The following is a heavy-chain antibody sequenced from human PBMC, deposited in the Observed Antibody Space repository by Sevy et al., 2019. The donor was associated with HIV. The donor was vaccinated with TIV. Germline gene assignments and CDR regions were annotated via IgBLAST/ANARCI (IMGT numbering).Heavy chain of an antibody. CDR2: INWNGGTK. CDR3: ARNTGFAYGDNWFDP. Sequence: GGSLRLSCAVSGFTFENYGMSWVRQAPGKGLEWVTGINWNGGTKNYVDSVKGRFTISRENAENSLKWQMDSLRVEDTAVDYCARNTGFAYGDNWFDPWGQGTLVTVSS. J-gene: IGHJ5*02. CDR1: GFTFENYG. V-gene: IGHV3-20*04. D-gene: IGHD5-12*01.